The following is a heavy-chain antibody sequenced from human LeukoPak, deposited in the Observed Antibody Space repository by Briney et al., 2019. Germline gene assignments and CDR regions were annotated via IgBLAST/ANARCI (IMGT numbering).Heavy chain of an antibody. CDR1: GFTFSSYA. Sequence: GGSLRPSCAASGFTFSSYAMSWVRQAPGKGLEWVSAISGSGGSTYCADSVKGRFTISRDNSKNTLYLQMNSLRAEDTAVYYCAKLPNYYGAGSFSDYWGQGTLGTVSS. CDR2: ISGSGGST. CDR3: AKLPNYYGAGSFSDY. V-gene: IGHV3-23*01. D-gene: IGHD3-10*01. J-gene: IGHJ4*02.